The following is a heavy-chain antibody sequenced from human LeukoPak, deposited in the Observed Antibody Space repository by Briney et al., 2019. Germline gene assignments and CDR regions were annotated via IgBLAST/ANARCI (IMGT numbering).Heavy chain of an antibody. V-gene: IGHV3-23*01. J-gene: IGHJ4*02. CDR1: GLTFGNYG. D-gene: IGHD3-10*01. CDR3: AEVESSYCRI. Sequence: GGTLRLSCVASGLTFGNYGMNWVRQAPGKGLEWVSSIGGGGYTTYYADSVRGRFTISRDNFKNSMDLQMSSLRAEDTAIYYCAEVESSYCRIWGQGTLVTVSS. CDR2: IGGGGYTT.